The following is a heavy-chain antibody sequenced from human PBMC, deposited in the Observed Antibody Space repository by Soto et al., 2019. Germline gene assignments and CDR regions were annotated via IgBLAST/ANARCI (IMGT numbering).Heavy chain of an antibody. J-gene: IGHJ4*02. D-gene: IGHD1-20*01. CDR3: ARDRANWNPDY. V-gene: IGHV3-30-3*01. CDR1: GFTFSSYA. CDR2: ISYDGSNK. Sequence: QVHLVESGGGVVQPGTSMRRSCAASGFTFSSYAMHWVRQAPGKGLEWVAVISYDGSNKYYADSLKGRFTISRDNSKNTLDLQMNSLRAGDTAVYYCARDRANWNPDYWGQGTLVTVSS.